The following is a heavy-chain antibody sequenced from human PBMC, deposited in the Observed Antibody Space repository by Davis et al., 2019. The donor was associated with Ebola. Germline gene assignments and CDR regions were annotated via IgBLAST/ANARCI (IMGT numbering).Heavy chain of an antibody. CDR1: GGSIISSSSY. CDR3: ARGLRGAAAGLGY. D-gene: IGHD6-13*01. Sequence: GSLRLSCTVSGGSIISSSSYWGWIRQPPRKGLEWIGSIYYSGITYYNPSLKSRVTISVDTSKNQFSLKLRSVTAADTAVYYCARGLRGAAAGLGYWGQGTLVTVSS. J-gene: IGHJ4*02. CDR2: IYYSGIT. V-gene: IGHV4-39*01.